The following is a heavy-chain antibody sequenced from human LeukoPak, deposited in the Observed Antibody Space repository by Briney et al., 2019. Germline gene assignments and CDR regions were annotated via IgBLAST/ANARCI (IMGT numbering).Heavy chain of an antibody. Sequence: PGGSLRLSCAASGFTFSGSAMHWVRQASGKGLEWVGRIRSKANNYATAYAASVKGRFTISRDDSKNTAYLQMNSLKTEDTAVYYCTRHQSEAVWGKGTTVTVSS. J-gene: IGHJ6*04. CDR3: TRHQSEAV. CDR1: GFTFSGSA. V-gene: IGHV3-73*01. CDR2: IRSKANNYAT.